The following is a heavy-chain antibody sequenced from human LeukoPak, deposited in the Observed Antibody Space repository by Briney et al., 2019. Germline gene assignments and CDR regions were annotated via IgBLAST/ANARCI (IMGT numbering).Heavy chain of an antibody. V-gene: IGHV3-21*01. J-gene: IGHJ3*02. D-gene: IGHD6-19*01. CDR1: GFTFSSYS. CDR2: ISSSSSYI. Sequence: GGSLRLSCAASGFTFSSYSMNWVRQAPGKGLEWVSSISSSSSYIYYADSVKGRFTISRDNAKNSLYLQMNSLRAEDTAVYYCARGMDSSLGDAFDIWGQGTMVTVSS. CDR3: ARGMDSSLGDAFDI.